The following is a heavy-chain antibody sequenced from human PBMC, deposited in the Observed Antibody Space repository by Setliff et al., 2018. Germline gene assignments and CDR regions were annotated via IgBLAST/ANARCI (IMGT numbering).Heavy chain of an antibody. CDR2: ISGSSHII. J-gene: IGHJ6*02. Sequence: GGSLRLSCAASGFTLSGYSMNWVRQAPGKGLEWVSYISGSSHIISYADSVRGRFTISRDNAESTVYLQMNSLRAEDTAVYYCARGPRVWVRDGMDVWGQGTTVTVSS. V-gene: IGHV3-48*04. D-gene: IGHD3-16*01. CDR1: GFTLSGYS. CDR3: ARGPRVWVRDGMDV.